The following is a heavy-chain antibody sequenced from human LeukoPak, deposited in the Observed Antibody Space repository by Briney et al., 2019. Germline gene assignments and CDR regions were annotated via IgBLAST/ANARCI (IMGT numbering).Heavy chain of an antibody. Sequence: GGSLRLSCAASGFTFSSYAVHWVRQAPGKGLEWVAVISYDGSNKYYADSVKGRFTISRDNSKNTLYLQMNSLRAEDTAVYYCARDRSSYCSSTSCYEFPDYWGQGTLVTVSS. V-gene: IGHV3-30*04. CDR2: ISYDGSNK. D-gene: IGHD2-2*01. CDR1: GFTFSSYA. CDR3: ARDRSSYCSSTSCYEFPDY. J-gene: IGHJ4*02.